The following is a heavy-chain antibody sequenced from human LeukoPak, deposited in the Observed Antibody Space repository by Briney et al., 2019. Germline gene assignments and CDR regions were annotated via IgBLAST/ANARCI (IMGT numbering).Heavy chain of an antibody. CDR1: GFTFSTYG. Sequence: GGSLRLSCAASGFTFSTYGMSWVRQAPGKGLEWVSAISSSGYSTYYADSVKGRFIISRDNSKNTLYLQMNSLRAEDTAVYYCARGRITMIRGIIISGYFDYWGQGALVTVSS. J-gene: IGHJ4*02. CDR3: ARGRITMIRGIIISGYFDY. V-gene: IGHV3-23*01. D-gene: IGHD3-10*01. CDR2: ISSSGYST.